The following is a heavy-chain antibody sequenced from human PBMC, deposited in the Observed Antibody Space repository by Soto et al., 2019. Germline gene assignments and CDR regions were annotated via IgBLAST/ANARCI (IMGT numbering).Heavy chain of an antibody. V-gene: IGHV3-23*01. CDR1: GFSLRYHA. CDR2: ISGSEDRT. J-gene: IGHJ4*02. CDR3: GRTYTGG. Sequence: LQSGGGVVQPGESLRLSCAASGFSLRYHALSWVRQAAGGGLEWVSGISGSEDRTNYADFVRGRFIISKDRAKNTLYLDMSGLRVDDTAVYFCGRTYTGGWGQGTLVTVSS. D-gene: IGHD3-10*01.